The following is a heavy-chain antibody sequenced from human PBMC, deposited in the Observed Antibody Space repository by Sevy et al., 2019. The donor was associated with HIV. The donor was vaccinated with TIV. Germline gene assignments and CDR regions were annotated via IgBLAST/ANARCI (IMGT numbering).Heavy chain of an antibody. CDR2: IKQDGSEK. V-gene: IGHV3-7*01. CDR3: ARGIFGSGSRLGLGY. D-gene: IGHD3-10*01. CDR1: GFTFSNNW. Sequence: GGSLRLSCVASGFTFSNNWMTWDRQAPGKGLQWVANIKQDGSEKYFVHSVKGRFTISRDNAKNSLYLQMSSLRVEDTAVYYCARGIFGSGSRLGLGYWGQGTLVTVSS. J-gene: IGHJ4*02.